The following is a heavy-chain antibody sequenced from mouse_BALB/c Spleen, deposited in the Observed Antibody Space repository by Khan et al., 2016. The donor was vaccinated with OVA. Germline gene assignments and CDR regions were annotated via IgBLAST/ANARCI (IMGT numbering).Heavy chain of an antibody. CDR3: AREWAAWFPY. Sequence: QVQLQQSGAELARPGASVTLSCKASGYTFTDYYINWMRQRTGQGLEWIGEIYPGSDNTYYNEKFKGKATLTADKSSSTAYMQLSSLTSEDSAVYFCAREWAAWFPYWGQGTLALSLQ. V-gene: IGHV1-77*01. CDR1: GYTFTDYY. J-gene: IGHJ3*01. CDR2: IYPGSDNT.